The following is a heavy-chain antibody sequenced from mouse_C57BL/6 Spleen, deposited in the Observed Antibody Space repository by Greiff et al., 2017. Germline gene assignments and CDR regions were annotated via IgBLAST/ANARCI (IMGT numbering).Heavy chain of an antibody. J-gene: IGHJ2*01. CDR1: GFTFSDYY. D-gene: IGHD1-1*02. V-gene: IGHV5-16*01. CDR3: ARGRYGHYFDY. CDR2: INYDGSST. Sequence: EVMLVESEGGLVQPGSSMKLSCTASGFTFSDYYMAWVRQVPEKGLEWVANINYDGSSTYYLDSLKSRFLISRDNAKNILYLQMSSLKSEDTATYYCARGRYGHYFDYWGQGTTLTVSS.